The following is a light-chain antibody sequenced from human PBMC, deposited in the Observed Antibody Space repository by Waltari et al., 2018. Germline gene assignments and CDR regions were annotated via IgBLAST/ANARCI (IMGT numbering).Light chain of an antibody. J-gene: IGKJ1*01. V-gene: IGKV3-20*01. Sequence: EIVLTQSPGTLSLSPGERATLSCRASQSVSRYLAWYQQKPGQAPRLLIYGASSRATGIPDRFSGSGSGTDFSLTISRLEPEDFAVYYCQNHEMLPAMFGQGTKVEIK. CDR2: GAS. CDR1: QSVSRY. CDR3: QNHEMLPAM.